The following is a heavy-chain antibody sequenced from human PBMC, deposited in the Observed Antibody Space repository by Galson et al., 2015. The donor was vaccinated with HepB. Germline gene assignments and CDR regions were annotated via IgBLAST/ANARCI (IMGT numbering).Heavy chain of an antibody. CDR3: TTDPRGRTVWYYAMDI. CDR2: YHPEDGEP. Sequence: SVKVSCKVSGFSLSEVSMFWVRQTPENGLEWMATYHPEDGEPVYAQKFQGRLTMTQDTSTDTGYMDLRGLTSDDTAVYYCTTDPRGRTVWYYAMDIWGQGTTVIVSS. D-gene: IGHD1-1*01. J-gene: IGHJ6*02. V-gene: IGHV1-24*01. CDR1: GFSLSEVS.